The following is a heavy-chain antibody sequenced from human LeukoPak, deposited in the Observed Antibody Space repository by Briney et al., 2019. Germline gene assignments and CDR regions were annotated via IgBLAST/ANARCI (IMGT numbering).Heavy chain of an antibody. CDR1: GGSISSGSYY. CDR3: ARVSRGAFDI. V-gene: IGHV4-61*01. CDR2: IYYSGST. J-gene: IGHJ3*02. Sequence: SETLSLTCTVSGGSISSGSYYWSWIRQPPGKGLEWIGYIYYSGSTNYNPSLKSRVTISVDTSKNQFSLKLSSVTAADTAVYYCARVSRGAFDIWGQGTMVTASS.